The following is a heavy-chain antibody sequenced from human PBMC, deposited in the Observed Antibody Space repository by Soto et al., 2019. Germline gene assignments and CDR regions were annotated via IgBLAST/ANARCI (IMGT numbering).Heavy chain of an antibody. Sequence: SGPTLVNPTETLTLTCTVSGLSLTNGRLGVSWIRQPPGKALEWLAHIFSNDDKSYSTSLKSRLTISKDISRSQVVLTMTNMDPVDSATYYCALIKDCSSTDCYLASFDPWGQGTLVTVS. D-gene: IGHD2-2*01. CDR1: GLSLTNGRLG. CDR2: IFSNDDK. CDR3: ALIKDCSSTDCYLASFDP. V-gene: IGHV2-26*01. J-gene: IGHJ5*02.